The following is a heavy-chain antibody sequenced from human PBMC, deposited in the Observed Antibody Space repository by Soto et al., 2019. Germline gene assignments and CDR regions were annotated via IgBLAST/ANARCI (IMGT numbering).Heavy chain of an antibody. J-gene: IGHJ4*02. V-gene: IGHV1-69*13. CDR3: AGVFTDEKSKYYFDY. CDR1: GGTFSRYV. Sequence: GASVKVSCKASGGTFSRYVINWVRQAPGQGLEWLGGIIPIFGTANYAQRLQGRVTITADESATTAYMELSSLRSEDTAVYYCAGVFTDEKSKYYFDYWGQGTLVTVSS. CDR2: IIPIFGTA. D-gene: IGHD2-8*02.